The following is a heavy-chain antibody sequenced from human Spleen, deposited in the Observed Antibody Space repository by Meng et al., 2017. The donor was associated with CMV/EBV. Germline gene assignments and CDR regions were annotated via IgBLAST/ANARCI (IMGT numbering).Heavy chain of an antibody. CDR2: ISSSSSYI. CDR3: AMWNRQRGGFDY. Sequence: GGSLRLSCAASGFTFSSYSMNWVRQAPGKGLEWVSSISSSSSYIYYADSVKGRFTISRDNDRNTIHLQMSSLRLDDSAVYYCAMWNRQRGGFDYWGQGTVVTVSS. CDR1: GFTFSSYS. D-gene: IGHD1-1*01. J-gene: IGHJ4*02. V-gene: IGHV3-21*01.